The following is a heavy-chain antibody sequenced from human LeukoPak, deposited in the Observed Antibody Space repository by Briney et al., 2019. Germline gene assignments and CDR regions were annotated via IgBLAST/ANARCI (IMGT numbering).Heavy chain of an antibody. Sequence: GGSLRLSCAASGFTFRSYAMHWVRQAPGKGLEWVAVISYDGSNKYYADSVKGRFTISRDNSKNTLYLQMNSLRAEDTAVYYCARDDSGSYHYGMDVWGQGTTVTVSS. V-gene: IGHV3-30-3*01. J-gene: IGHJ6*02. CDR1: GFTFRSYA. CDR3: ARDDSGSYHYGMDV. D-gene: IGHD1-26*01. CDR2: ISYDGSNK.